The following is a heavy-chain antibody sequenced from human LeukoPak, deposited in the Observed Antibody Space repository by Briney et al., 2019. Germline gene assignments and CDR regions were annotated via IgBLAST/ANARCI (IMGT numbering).Heavy chain of an antibody. D-gene: IGHD6-19*01. Sequence: SETLSLSCSVSGGSISSSSYYWGWIRQPPGKGLERIGSIYYSGSTYYNPSLKSRVTISVDTSKNQFSLKLSSVTAADTAVYYCARQWLVSHWFDPWGQGTLVTVSS. CDR1: GGSISSSSYY. V-gene: IGHV4-39*01. CDR3: ARQWLVSHWFDP. CDR2: IYYSGST. J-gene: IGHJ5*02.